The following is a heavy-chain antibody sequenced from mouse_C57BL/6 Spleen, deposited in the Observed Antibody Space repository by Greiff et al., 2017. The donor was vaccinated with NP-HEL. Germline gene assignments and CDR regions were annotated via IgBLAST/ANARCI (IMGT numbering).Heavy chain of an antibody. CDR2: INPSTGGT. V-gene: IGHV1-42*01. Sequence: EVQLQQSGPELVKPGASVKISCKASGYSFTGYYMNWVKQSPEKSLEWIGEINPSTGGTTYNQKFKAKATLTVDKSSSTAYMQLKSLTSEDSAVYYFSRQGILYYFDYWGQGATLTVSS. CDR3: SRQGILYYFDY. J-gene: IGHJ2*01. CDR1: GYSFTGYY.